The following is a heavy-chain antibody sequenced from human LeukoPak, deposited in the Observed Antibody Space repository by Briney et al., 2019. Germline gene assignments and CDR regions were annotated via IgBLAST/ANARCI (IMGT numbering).Heavy chain of an antibody. Sequence: SETLSLTCTVSGGSISNYYWSWIRQVAGKGLEWIGRIYTSGSTNYNPSLKSRVTMSVDTSKNQFSLKLTSVTAADTAVYYCARSPYSSSWYPFAPWGQGALVTVSS. V-gene: IGHV4-4*07. CDR2: IYTSGST. CDR3: ARSPYSSSWYPFAP. CDR1: GGSISNYY. D-gene: IGHD6-13*01. J-gene: IGHJ5*02.